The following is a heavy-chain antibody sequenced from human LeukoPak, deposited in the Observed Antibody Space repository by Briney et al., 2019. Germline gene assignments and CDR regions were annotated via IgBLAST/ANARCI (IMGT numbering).Heavy chain of an antibody. CDR1: GYTFTSYD. CDR3: ARDPTNCSGGSCYYYGMDV. Sequence: GASVKVSCKASGYTFTSYDINWVRQATGQGLEWMGWMNPNSGNTGYAQKFQGRVTMTRNTSISTAYMELSSLRSEGTAVYYCARDPTNCSGGSCYYYGMDVWGQGTTVTVSS. CDR2: MNPNSGNT. J-gene: IGHJ6*02. V-gene: IGHV1-8*01. D-gene: IGHD2-15*01.